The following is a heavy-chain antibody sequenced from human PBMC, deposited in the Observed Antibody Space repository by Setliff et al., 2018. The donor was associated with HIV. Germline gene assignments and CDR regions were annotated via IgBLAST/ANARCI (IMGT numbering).Heavy chain of an antibody. CDR1: GYTLTTYG. CDR3: AVDRHAFDI. Sequence: ASVKVSCKASGYTLTTYGISWVRQAPGQGPEWMGWINTETGKPMYAQGFTGRFVFSLDPSVNTAYLQINSLTPDDGGVYYCAVDRHAFDIWGQGTVVTVSS. V-gene: IGHV7-4-1*02. J-gene: IGHJ3*02. CDR2: INTETGKP. D-gene: IGHD5-12*01.